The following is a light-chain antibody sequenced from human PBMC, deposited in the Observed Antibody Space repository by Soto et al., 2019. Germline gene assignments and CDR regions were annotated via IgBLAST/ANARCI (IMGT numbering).Light chain of an antibody. CDR2: LGS. V-gene: IGKV2-28*01. CDR1: QSLLHSNGYNY. J-gene: IGKJ1*01. CDR3: MQALQTPLRT. Sequence: DIVMTQSPLSLPVTPGEPASISCRSSQSLLHSNGYNYLDWYLQKPGQSPQLLIYLGSNWASGVPDRFSGSRSGTDFTLKISRVEAEDVGVYYCMQALQTPLRTFGQGTKVEIK.